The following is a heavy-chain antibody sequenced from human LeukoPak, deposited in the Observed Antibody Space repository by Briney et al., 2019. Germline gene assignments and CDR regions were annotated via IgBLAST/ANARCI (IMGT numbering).Heavy chain of an antibody. CDR3: TPGYSYGSYFDY. CDR2: IKGKVDGGTT. J-gene: IGHJ4*02. CDR1: GFTFTNAW. D-gene: IGHD5-18*01. V-gene: IGHV3-15*01. Sequence: TGGSLRLSCAVSGFTFTNAWMSWVRQAPGKGLEWVGRIKGKVDGGTTDYAAPVKGRFTISRDNSKNTLYLQMSSLKTEDTAVYYCTPGYSYGSYFDYWGQGTQVTVSS.